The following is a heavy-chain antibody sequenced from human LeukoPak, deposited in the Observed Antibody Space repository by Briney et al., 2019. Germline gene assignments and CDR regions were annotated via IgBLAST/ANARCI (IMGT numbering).Heavy chain of an antibody. D-gene: IGHD2-8*01. Sequence: PGGSLRLSCAASGFTFSSYGMHWVRQAPGKGLEWVAVIWYDGSNKYYADSVKGRFTIPRDNSKNTLYLQMNSLRAEDTAVYYCARDLYLGCTNGVCYIDGLYLGYWGQGTLVTVSS. V-gene: IGHV3-33*01. CDR1: GFTFSSYG. CDR2: IWYDGSNK. CDR3: ARDLYLGCTNGVCYIDGLYLGY. J-gene: IGHJ4*02.